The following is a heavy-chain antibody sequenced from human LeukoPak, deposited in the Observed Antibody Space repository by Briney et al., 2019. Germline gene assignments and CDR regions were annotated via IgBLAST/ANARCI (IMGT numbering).Heavy chain of an antibody. CDR3: AKGGPNGHSYGEAFDY. Sequence: GGSLRLSCSASGFSFSSYAMSWVRQAPGKGLEWVSTIGSSDDSTYYADSVKGRFTTTSTSPKNTLALRMTSLRPDATPVYYCAKGGPNGHSYGEAFDYWGQGTRVGVSS. CDR1: GFSFSSYA. D-gene: IGHD5-18*01. CDR2: IGSSDDST. J-gene: IGHJ4*02. V-gene: IGHV3-23*01.